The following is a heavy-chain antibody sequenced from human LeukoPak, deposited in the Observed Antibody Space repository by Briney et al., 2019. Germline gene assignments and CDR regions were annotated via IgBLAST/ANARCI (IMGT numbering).Heavy chain of an antibody. CDR2: ISSSSSYI. V-gene: IGHV3-21*01. Sequence: GGSLRLSCAASGFTFSSYAMSWVRQAPGKGLEWVSSISSSSSYIYYADSVKGRFTISRDNAKNSLYLQMNSLRAEDTAVYYCARYVVVIAIGYDAFDIWGQGTMVTVSS. CDR3: ARYVVVIAIGYDAFDI. D-gene: IGHD2-21*01. J-gene: IGHJ3*02. CDR1: GFTFSSYA.